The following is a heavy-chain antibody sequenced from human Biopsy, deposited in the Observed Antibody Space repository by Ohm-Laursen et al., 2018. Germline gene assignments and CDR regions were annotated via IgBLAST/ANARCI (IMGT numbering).Heavy chain of an antibody. Sequence: TLSLTCTVSGGSFTGHYWTWIRQPPGKGLEWIGHISHTGYTSYKSSLKSRVTISLDTSRKHFSLRLTSLAAADTAVYYCARGSNDFGGLYFPRWGQGTLLTVPS. D-gene: IGHD4-23*01. CDR2: ISHTGYT. CDR3: ARGSNDFGGLYFPR. CDR1: GGSFTGHY. J-gene: IGHJ4*02. V-gene: IGHV4-59*11.